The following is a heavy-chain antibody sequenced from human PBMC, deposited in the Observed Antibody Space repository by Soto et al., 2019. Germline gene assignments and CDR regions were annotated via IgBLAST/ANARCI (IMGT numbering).Heavy chain of an antibody. D-gene: IGHD1-26*01. V-gene: IGHV3-30*18. J-gene: IGHJ6*02. CDR1: GFTFSSYG. Sequence: GGSLRLSCAASGFTFSSYGMHWVRQAPGKGLEWVAVISYDGSNKYYADSVKGRFTISRDNSKNTLYLQMNSLRAEDTAVYYCAKEGSYYYYYYYGMDVWGQGTTVTVSS. CDR2: ISYDGSNK. CDR3: AKEGSYYYYYYYGMDV.